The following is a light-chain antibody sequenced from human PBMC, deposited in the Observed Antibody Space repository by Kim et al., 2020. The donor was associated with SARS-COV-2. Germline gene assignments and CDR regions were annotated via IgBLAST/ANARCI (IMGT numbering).Light chain of an antibody. J-gene: IGLJ6*01. CDR1: SSDVGCYNS. Sequence: GQSVAISCTGTSSDVGCYNSVSWYQQYPDKAPKLIIYEVTKRPSGVPDRFSGSKSGNTASLTVSGLQAEDEADYYCSSYASGDNLVFGGGTKVTVL. CDR2: EVT. V-gene: IGLV2-8*01. CDR3: SSYASGDNLV.